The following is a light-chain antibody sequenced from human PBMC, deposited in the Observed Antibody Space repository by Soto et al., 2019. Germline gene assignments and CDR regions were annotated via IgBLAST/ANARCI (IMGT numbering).Light chain of an antibody. Sequence: EIVMTQSPATLSVSPGERATLSCRASQSVSSNLAWYQQKPGQAPRLLIYGASTRATGIPARFSGSGSGTEFTLTISSLQPEDFATYYCQQYSTYPYIFGQGTKVDIK. CDR1: QSVSSN. CDR2: GAS. J-gene: IGKJ2*01. V-gene: IGKV3-15*01. CDR3: QQYSTYPYI.